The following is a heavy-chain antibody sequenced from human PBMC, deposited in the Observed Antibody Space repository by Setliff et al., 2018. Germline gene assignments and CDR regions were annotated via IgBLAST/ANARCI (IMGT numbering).Heavy chain of an antibody. Sequence: SETLSLTCTVSGGSISSYYWSWIRQPPGKGLEWIGYIYYSGSTNYNPSLKSRVTISVDTSKNQFSLKLSSVTAADTAVYYCAREGYYNFWSGFMDVWGQGTTGTVS. D-gene: IGHD3-3*01. CDR3: AREGYYNFWSGFMDV. CDR1: GGSISSYY. V-gene: IGHV4-59*01. J-gene: IGHJ6*02. CDR2: IYYSGST.